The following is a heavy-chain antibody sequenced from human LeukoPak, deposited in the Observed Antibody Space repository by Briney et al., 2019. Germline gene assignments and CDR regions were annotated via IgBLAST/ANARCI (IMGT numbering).Heavy chain of an antibody. D-gene: IGHD3-16*01. J-gene: IGHJ4*02. V-gene: IGHV3-9*01. CDR3: PKSTLGVYFDY. Sequence: GGSLRLSCAASRFTFDDYAMHSVRQSPGNGLEWVSGISRNSGSIGYAESVKGRLTIYRDNAKYSLYLQMNSLRDEDTALYYCPKSTLGVYFDYWGQGTLVSVSS. CDR2: ISRNSGSI. CDR1: RFTFDDYA.